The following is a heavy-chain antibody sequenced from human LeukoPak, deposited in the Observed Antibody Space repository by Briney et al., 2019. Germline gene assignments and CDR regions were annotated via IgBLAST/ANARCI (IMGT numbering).Heavy chain of an antibody. J-gene: IGHJ3*02. CDR3: ARGPGAFDI. V-gene: IGHV3-74*01. CDR1: GFMFSSYW. Sequence: GGSLRLSCVASGFMFSSYWMSWVRHAPGKGLVWVSRINSDGSSTSYADSVKGRFTISRDNAKNTLFLQMNSLRAEDTAVYYCARGPGAFDIWGQGTMVTVSS. CDR2: INSDGSST. D-gene: IGHD2-2*01.